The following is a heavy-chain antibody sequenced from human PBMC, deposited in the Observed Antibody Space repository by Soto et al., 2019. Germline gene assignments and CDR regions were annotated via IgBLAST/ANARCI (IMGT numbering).Heavy chain of an antibody. Sequence: SETLSLTCAVYGGSFSGYFWSWIRQHPGKGLEWIGEIFHCGSTNYSPSLKSRVTISVDTSKNQFSLDLSTVTAADTAVYYCARPHYDSNTFYYFFDYWGQGTLVTVSS. V-gene: IGHV4-34*12. CDR2: IFHCGST. J-gene: IGHJ4*02. D-gene: IGHD3-22*01. CDR1: GGSFSGYF. CDR3: ARPHYDSNTFYYFFDY.